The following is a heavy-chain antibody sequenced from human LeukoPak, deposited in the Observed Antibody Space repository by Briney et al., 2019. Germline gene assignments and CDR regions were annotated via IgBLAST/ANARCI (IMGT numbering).Heavy chain of an antibody. D-gene: IGHD1-7*01. V-gene: IGHV3-7*01. Sequence: GGSLRLSCAASGFTFSSYWMSWVRQAPGKGLEWVANIKQDGSEKYYVDSVKGRFTISRDNAKNSLYLQMNSLRAEDTAMYYCARWGKYNWNYVFGYWGQGTLVTVSS. CDR1: GFTFSSYW. CDR3: ARWGKYNWNYVFGY. CDR2: IKQDGSEK. J-gene: IGHJ4*02.